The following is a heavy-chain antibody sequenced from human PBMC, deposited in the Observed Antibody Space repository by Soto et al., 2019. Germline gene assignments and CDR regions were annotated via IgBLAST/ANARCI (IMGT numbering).Heavy chain of an antibody. CDR3: AHRFRLRFLEWLLLDY. V-gene: IGHV2-5*01. Sequence: SGPTLVNPTQTLTLTCTFSGFSLSTSGVGVGWIRQPPGKALEWLALIYWNDDKRYSPSLKSRLTITKDTSKNQVVLTMTNMDPVDTATYYCAHRFRLRFLEWLLLDYWGQGTLVTVSS. CDR2: IYWNDDK. D-gene: IGHD3-3*01. CDR1: GFSLSTSGVG. J-gene: IGHJ4*02.